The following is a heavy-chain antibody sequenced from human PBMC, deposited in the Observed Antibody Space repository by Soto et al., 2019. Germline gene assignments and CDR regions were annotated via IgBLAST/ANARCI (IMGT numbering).Heavy chain of an antibody. CDR2: IKSKTDGGTT. D-gene: IGHD3-3*01. V-gene: IGHV3-15*01. J-gene: IGHJ4*02. Sequence: GGSLRLSCAASGFTFSNAWMSWVRQAPGKGLEWVGRIKSKTDGGTTDYAAPVKGRFTISRDDSKNTLYLQMNSLKTEDTAVYYCTTDLSFLEWSSQTDYWGQGTLVTVSS. CDR1: GFTFSNAW. CDR3: TTDLSFLEWSSQTDY.